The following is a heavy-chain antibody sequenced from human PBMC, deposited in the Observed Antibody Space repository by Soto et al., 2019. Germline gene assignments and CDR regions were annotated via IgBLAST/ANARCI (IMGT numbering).Heavy chain of an antibody. CDR2: THYSGRT. D-gene: IGHD4-17*01. J-gene: IGHJ4*02. CDR3: ARERPYYGFDY. Sequence: KPXETLSLTCPVSGASISTYYWSWIRQSPGKGLEWIGYTHYSGRTDYNPSLKSRLSMSLDVSKDQFSLNLSSVTAADTAVYYCARERPYYGFDYWGQGTLVTVYS. CDR1: GASISTYY. V-gene: IGHV4-59*01.